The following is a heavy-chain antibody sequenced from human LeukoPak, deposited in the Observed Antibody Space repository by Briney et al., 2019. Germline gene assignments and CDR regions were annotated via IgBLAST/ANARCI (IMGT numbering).Heavy chain of an antibody. CDR1: GFTFSSYG. J-gene: IGHJ4*02. V-gene: IGHV3-30*18. CDR2: ISYDGSNK. D-gene: IGHD4-17*01. Sequence: GGSLRLSCAASGFTFSSYGMHWVRQAPGKGLEWVAVISYDGSNKYYADSVKGRFTISRDNSKNTLYLQMNSLRAEDTAVYYCAKSGGDYGGIDYWGQGTLVTVSS. CDR3: AKSGGDYGGIDY.